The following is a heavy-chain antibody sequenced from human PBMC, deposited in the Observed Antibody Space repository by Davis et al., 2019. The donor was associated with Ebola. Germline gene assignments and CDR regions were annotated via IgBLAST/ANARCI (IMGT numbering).Heavy chain of an antibody. CDR1: GFTFSSYD. CDR2: IGVVGDT. V-gene: IGHV3-13*01. Sequence: GESLKISCAASGFTFSSYDMHWVRQATGKGLEWGSTIGVVGDTYYPGSVKGRFTISRENVKNSLYLQMNSLRAGDTAVYYCVREWFGETDWGQGTLVTVSS. D-gene: IGHD3-10*01. CDR3: VREWFGETD. J-gene: IGHJ4*02.